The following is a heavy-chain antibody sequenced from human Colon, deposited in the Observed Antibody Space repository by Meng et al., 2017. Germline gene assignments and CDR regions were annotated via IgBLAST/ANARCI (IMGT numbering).Heavy chain of an antibody. D-gene: IGHD5-24*01. J-gene: IGHJ4*02. CDR2: ISDSGDNT. V-gene: IGHV3-23*01. CDR1: GFTGFTFSNYA. Sequence: GGSLRLSCAASGFTGFTFSNYAMSCVRQAPGKGLDWVSFISDSGDNTNYADSVRGRFTISRDNSKSTLYLQMNSLRVEDTAVYYCASTMSGHEDWGQGTLVTVSS. CDR3: ASTMSGHED.